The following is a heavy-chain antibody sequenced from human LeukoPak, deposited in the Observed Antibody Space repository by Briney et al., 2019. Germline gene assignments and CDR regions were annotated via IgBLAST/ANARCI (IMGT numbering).Heavy chain of an antibody. J-gene: IGHJ4*02. CDR2: IYYSGST. Sequence: SETLPLTCTVSGGSISSYYWSWIRQPPGKGLEWIGYIYYSGSTNYNPSLKSRVTISVDTSKNQFSLKLSSVTAADTAVYYCARVTIYGLFYFDYWGQGTLVTVSS. CDR1: GGSISSYY. CDR3: ARVTIYGLFYFDY. D-gene: IGHD3-10*01. V-gene: IGHV4-59*12.